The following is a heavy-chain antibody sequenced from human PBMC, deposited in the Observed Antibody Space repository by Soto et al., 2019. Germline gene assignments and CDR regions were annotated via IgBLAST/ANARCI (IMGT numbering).Heavy chain of an antibody. CDR3: ARDYSSYGPFDY. V-gene: IGHV3-48*01. CDR1: GFTFSSYS. Sequence: PGGSLRLSCAASGFTFSSYSMNWVRQAPGKGLEWVSYISSSISTIYYADSVKGRFTIPRDNAKNSLYLQMNSLRAEDTAVYYCARDYSSYGPFDYWGQGTLVTVSS. CDR2: ISSSISTI. D-gene: IGHD5-18*01. J-gene: IGHJ4*02.